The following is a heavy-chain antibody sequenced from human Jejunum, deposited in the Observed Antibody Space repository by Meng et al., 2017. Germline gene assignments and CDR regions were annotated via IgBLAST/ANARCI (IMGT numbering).Heavy chain of an antibody. CDR3: ARDSLNWASELGTFDI. Sequence: GESLKISCAASGFTFYYYWMTWVRQAPGKGLEWVANIKHDGSDKYYVDSVKGRFTISRDNAKNSLYLQMNSLRADDTAMYYCARDSLNWASELGTFDIWGQETMVTVSS. J-gene: IGHJ3*02. V-gene: IGHV3-7*01. CDR2: IKHDGSDK. D-gene: IGHD7-27*01. CDR1: GFTFYYYW.